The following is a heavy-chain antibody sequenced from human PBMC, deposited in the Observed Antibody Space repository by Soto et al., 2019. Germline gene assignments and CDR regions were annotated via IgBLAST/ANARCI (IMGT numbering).Heavy chain of an antibody. Sequence: PXESLSLSCAASGFTFSSSGMHWVRQAPGKGLEWVAVISYDGSNKFYADSVKGRFTISRDNFRNTLYLQMNSLRAEDTAVYYSAKEFHSWNYFDYWGQGTLVTVSS. D-gene: IGHD1-20*01. J-gene: IGHJ4*02. CDR2: ISYDGSNK. CDR3: AKEFHSWNYFDY. CDR1: GFTFSSSG. V-gene: IGHV3-30*18.